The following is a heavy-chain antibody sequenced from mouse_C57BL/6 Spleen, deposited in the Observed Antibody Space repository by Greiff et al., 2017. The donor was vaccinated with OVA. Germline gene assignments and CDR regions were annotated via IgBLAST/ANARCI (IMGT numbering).Heavy chain of an antibody. CDR1: GYTFTSYW. D-gene: IGHD2-1*01. J-gene: IGHJ4*01. CDR2: IHPNSGST. Sequence: QVQLKQSGAELVKPGASVKLSCKASGYTFTSYWMHWVKQRPGQGLEWIGMIHPNSGSTNYNEKFKSKATLTVDKSSSTAYMQLSSLTSEDSAVYYCARSVYGNYEYYAMDYWGQGTSVTVSS. CDR3: ARSVYGNYEYYAMDY. V-gene: IGHV1-64*01.